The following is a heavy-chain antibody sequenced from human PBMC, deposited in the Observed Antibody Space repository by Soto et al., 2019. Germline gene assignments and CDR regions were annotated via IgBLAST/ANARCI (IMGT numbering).Heavy chain of an antibody. J-gene: IGHJ5*02. CDR3: ARSPSRMAAETQLDP. Sequence: QVQLVQSGAGVRKPGASVKISCKASGYTFTSYAIHWLRQAPGQRLEWMGWINGGAGDTRYSVNFQGRVTFTRDTAATTAFMDLSSLSSADTAIYYCARSPSRMAAETQLDPWGQGTLVTVSS. CDR2: INGGAGDT. CDR1: GYTFTSYA. V-gene: IGHV1-3*01. D-gene: IGHD6-6*01.